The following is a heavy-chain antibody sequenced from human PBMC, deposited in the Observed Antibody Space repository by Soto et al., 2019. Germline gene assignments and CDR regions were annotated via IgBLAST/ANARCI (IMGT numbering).Heavy chain of an antibody. CDR1: GGSISSYY. CDR3: ARGGGYSYGFYFDY. Sequence: SETLSLTCTVSGGSISSYYWSWIRQPPGKGLEWIGYIYYSGSTNYNPPLKSRVTISVDTSKNQFSLKLSSVTAADTAVYYCARGGGYSYGFYFDYWGQGTTVTVSS. V-gene: IGHV4-59*01. CDR2: IYYSGST. D-gene: IGHD5-18*01. J-gene: IGHJ4*03.